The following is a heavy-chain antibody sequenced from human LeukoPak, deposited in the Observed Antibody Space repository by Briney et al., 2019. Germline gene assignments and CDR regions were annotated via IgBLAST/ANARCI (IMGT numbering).Heavy chain of an antibody. CDR1: RFTSSTYR. CDR3: GRRPYHVLTNTTLLDA. V-gene: IGHV3-64*01. D-gene: IGHD4/OR15-4a*01. Sequence: GESLRLSCAASRFTSSTYRMHWVRQPPGKRLEYVSPIDDSGRTTHYGNFVRGRFPISRENSKNIFFFQLASLKTEDEAAYYCGRRPYHVLTNTTLLDAWGQGALVTVSS. CDR2: IDDSGRTT. J-gene: IGHJ5*02.